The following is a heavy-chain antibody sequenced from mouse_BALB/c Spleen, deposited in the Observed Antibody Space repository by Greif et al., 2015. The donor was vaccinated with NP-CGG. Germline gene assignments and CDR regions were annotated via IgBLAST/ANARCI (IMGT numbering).Heavy chain of an antibody. D-gene: IGHD2-3*01. CDR2: IYPGDGDT. CDR3: ARSIDGHYFDY. CDR1: GYASSSYW. Sequence: QVQLQQSGAELVRPGSSVKISCKASGYASSSYWMNWVKQRPGQGLEWIGQIYPGDGDTNYNGKFKGKATLTADKSSSTAYMQLSSLTSEDSAVYFCARSIDGHYFDYWGQGTTLTVSS. J-gene: IGHJ2*01. V-gene: IGHV1-80*01.